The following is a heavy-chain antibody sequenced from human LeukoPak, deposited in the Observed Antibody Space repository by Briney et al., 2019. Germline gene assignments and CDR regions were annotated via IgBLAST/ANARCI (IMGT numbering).Heavy chain of an antibody. CDR3: ARGLWLGELSS. CDR2: INHSGST. V-gene: IGHV4-34*01. Sequence: KPSETLSLTCAVYGGSFSGYYWSWIRQPPGKGLEWIGEINHSGSTNYNPSLKSRVTISVDTSKNQFSLKLSSVTAADTAVYYCARGLWLGELSSWGKGTTVTVSS. J-gene: IGHJ6*04. CDR1: GGSFSGYY. D-gene: IGHD3-10*01.